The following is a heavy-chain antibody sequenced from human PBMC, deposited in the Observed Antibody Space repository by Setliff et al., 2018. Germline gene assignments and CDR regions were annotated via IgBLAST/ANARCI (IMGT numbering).Heavy chain of an antibody. CDR2: IRGRTDNYTT. J-gene: IGHJ4*02. CDR3: AKVPNYISTTWSPDDY. D-gene: IGHD1-26*01. CDR1: GFSFSGSA. V-gene: IGHV3-72*01. Sequence: PGGSLRLSCAASGFSFSGSAVYWVRQASVKGLEWIGRIRGRTDNYTTEYAASVKGRFTISRDDSKNSLSLQMNSLKTEDTAVYYCAKVPNYISTTWSPDDYWGQGTLVTVSS.